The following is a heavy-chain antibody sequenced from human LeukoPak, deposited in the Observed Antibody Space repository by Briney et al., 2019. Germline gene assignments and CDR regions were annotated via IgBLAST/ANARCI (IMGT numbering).Heavy chain of an antibody. Sequence: VASVKVSCKASGGTFSSYAISWVRQAPGQGLEWMGGIIPIFGTANYAQKFQGRVTITADKSTNTVYMELSSLRSEDKAVYYCARGVGYSSGWSFDYWGQGTLVTVSS. CDR3: ARGVGYSSGWSFDY. D-gene: IGHD6-19*01. CDR1: GGTFSSYA. CDR2: IIPIFGTA. V-gene: IGHV1-69*06. J-gene: IGHJ4*02.